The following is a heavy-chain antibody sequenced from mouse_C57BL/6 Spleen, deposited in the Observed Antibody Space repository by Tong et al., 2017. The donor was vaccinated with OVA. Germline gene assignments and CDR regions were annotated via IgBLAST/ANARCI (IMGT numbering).Heavy chain of an antibody. CDR2: IWTGGGT. D-gene: IGHD1-1*01. V-gene: IGHV2-9-1*01. CDR1: GFSLTSYA. J-gene: IGHJ4*01. Sequence: VQLQESGPGLVAPSQSLSITCTVSGFSLTSYAISWVRQPPGKGLEWLGVIWTGGGTNYNSALKSRLSISKDNSKSQGCLKMNSLQTEDTAWYYCARSLYGSRDYYAMDYWGQGTSVTVSS. CDR3: ARSLYGSRDYYAMDY.